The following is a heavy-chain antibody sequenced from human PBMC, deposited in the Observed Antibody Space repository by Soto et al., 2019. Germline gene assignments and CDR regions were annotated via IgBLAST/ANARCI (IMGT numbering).Heavy chain of an antibody. D-gene: IGHD6-6*01. Sequence: QVQLVESGGGVVQPGRSLRLSCAASGFTFSSYGMHWVRQAPGKGLEWVAVIWYDGSNKYYADSVKGRFTIFRDNSKNTLYLQMNSLRAEDTAVYYCALKDVGNIAARADAFDIWGQGTMVTVSS. CDR1: GFTFSSYG. CDR2: IWYDGSNK. V-gene: IGHV3-33*01. CDR3: ALKDVGNIAARADAFDI. J-gene: IGHJ3*02.